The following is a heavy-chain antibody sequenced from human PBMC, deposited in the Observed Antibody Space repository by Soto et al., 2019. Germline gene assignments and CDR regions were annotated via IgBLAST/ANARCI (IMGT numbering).Heavy chain of an antibody. CDR1: GGSFSGYY. V-gene: IGHV4-34*01. J-gene: IGHJ6*02. Sequence: SETLSLTCAVYGGSFSGYYWSWIRQPPGKGLEWIGEVNHSGSTNYNPSLKSRVTISVDTSKNQFSLKLSSVTAADTAVYYCARTHNWNYYYYYGMDVWGQGTTVTVSS. CDR3: ARTHNWNYYYYYGMDV. D-gene: IGHD1-20*01. CDR2: VNHSGST.